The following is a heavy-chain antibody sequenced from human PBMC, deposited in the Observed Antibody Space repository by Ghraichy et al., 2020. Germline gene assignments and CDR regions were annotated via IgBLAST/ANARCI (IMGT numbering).Heavy chain of an antibody. Sequence: SQTLSLTCTVSGGSISSYYWSWIRQPPGKGLEWIGYIYYSGSTNYNPSLNSRVTISVDTSKNQFSLKLSSVTAADTAVYYCARNRGSSGSLSTYFDYWGQGTLVTVSS. CDR3: ARNRGSSGSLSTYFDY. J-gene: IGHJ4*02. CDR2: IYYSGST. CDR1: GGSISSYY. V-gene: IGHV4-59*01. D-gene: IGHD1-26*01.